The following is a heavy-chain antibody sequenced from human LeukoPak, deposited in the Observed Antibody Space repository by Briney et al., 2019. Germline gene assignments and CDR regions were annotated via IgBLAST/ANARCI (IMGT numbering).Heavy chain of an antibody. V-gene: IGHV4-30-4*01. D-gene: IGHD6-13*01. CDR1: GGSISSGDYY. Sequence: SETLSLTCTVSGGSISSGDYYWSWIRQPPGKGLEWIGYIYYSGSTYYNPSLKSRVTISVDTSKNQFSLKLSSVTAADTAVYYCARGIGSSRPNWFDPWGQGTLVTVSS. CDR2: IYYSGST. J-gene: IGHJ5*02. CDR3: ARGIGSSRPNWFDP.